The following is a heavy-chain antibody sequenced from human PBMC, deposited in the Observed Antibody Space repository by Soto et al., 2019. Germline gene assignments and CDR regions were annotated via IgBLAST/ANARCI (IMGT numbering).Heavy chain of an antibody. CDR1: GYSFTSYW. CDR3: ARLGDCSSTSYYISGYYDYGMDV. Sequence: PGESLKISCKGSGYSFTSYWISWVRQMPGKGLEWMGRIDPSDSYTNYSPSFQGHVTISADKSISTAYLQWSSLKASDTAMYYCARLGDCSSTSYYISGYYDYGMDVWGQGTTVTVSS. V-gene: IGHV5-10-1*01. CDR2: IDPSDSYT. J-gene: IGHJ6*02. D-gene: IGHD2-2*02.